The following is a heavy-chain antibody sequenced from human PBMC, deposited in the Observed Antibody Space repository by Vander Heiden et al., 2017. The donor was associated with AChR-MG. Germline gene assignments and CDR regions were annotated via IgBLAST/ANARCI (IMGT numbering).Heavy chain of an antibody. CDR3: ARVGSTEFDP. CDR1: GYTFSSYA. V-gene: IGHV1-3*01. J-gene: IGHJ5*02. D-gene: IGHD1-26*01. Sequence: QVQLVQSGAEVKKPGASVRVSCKASGYTFSSYAMHWVRQATGQRLEWMGWINAGNGNTKYSQNFLGRITITRDTSASTAYMELSSLRSEDTAVYYCARVGSTEFDPWGQGTLVTVSS. CDR2: INAGNGNT.